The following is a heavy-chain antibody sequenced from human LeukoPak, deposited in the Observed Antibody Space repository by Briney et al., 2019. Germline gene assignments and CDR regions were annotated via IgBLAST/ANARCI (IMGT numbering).Heavy chain of an antibody. D-gene: IGHD3-10*01. CDR3: ARERQHISMVRGPVDY. J-gene: IGHJ4*02. Sequence: GGSLRLSCAASGFTFSSYSMNWVRQAPGKGLEWLSSISSSSSYIYYADSVKGRFTISRDNAKNSLYLQMNSLRAEDTAVYYCARERQHISMVRGPVDYWGQGTLVTVSS. V-gene: IGHV3-21*01. CDR2: ISSSSSYI. CDR1: GFTFSSYS.